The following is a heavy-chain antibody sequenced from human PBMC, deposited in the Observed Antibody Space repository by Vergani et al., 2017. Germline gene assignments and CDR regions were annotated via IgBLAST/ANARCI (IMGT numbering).Heavy chain of an antibody. J-gene: IGHJ5*02. D-gene: IGHD6-19*01. CDR2: IYYSGST. CDR1: GSSIRSSNYY. V-gene: IGHV4-39*01. CDR3: AGHSTVEWLVKLGWIDP. Sequence: QLQLQESGPGLVKPSATLSLTCSVSGSSIRSSNYYWGWLRQPPGKVLGWIASIYYSGSTYYNPSLKSRVTLSVDTSKNQFSLKLSSVTAADTAVYFCAGHSTVEWLVKLGWIDPWGQGILVTVSS.